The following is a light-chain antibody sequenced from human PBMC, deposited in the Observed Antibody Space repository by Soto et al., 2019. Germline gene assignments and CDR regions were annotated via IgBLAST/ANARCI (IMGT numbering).Light chain of an antibody. J-gene: IGKJ1*01. CDR2: LGS. Sequence: DLVMTQSPLSLPVTPGEPASISCRSSQSLLHSNGNSYLDWYLQKPGQSPQLLIYLGSNRASGVPDRFSGSGSGTDFTLKISRVEAEDVGVYYCMQSQQTPWTFGQGTKMEVK. CDR3: MQSQQTPWT. V-gene: IGKV2-28*01. CDR1: QSLLHSNGNSY.